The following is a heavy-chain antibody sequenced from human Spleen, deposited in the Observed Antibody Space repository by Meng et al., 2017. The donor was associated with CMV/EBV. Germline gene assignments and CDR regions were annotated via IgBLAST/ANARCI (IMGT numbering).Heavy chain of an antibody. J-gene: IGHJ4*02. Sequence: GSTFTGYYMHWVRQAPGQGLEWMGWINPNSGGTNYAQKFQGRVTMTRDTSISTAYMELSRLRSDDTAVYYCARSRTRRFVVPAALDYWGQGTLVTVSS. V-gene: IGHV1-2*02. CDR2: INPNSGGT. CDR3: ARSRTRRFVVPAALDY. D-gene: IGHD2-2*01. CDR1: GSTFTGYY.